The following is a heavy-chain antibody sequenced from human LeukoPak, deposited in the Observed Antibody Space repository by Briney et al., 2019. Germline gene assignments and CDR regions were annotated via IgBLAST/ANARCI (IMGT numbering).Heavy chain of an antibody. D-gene: IGHD1-26*01. CDR2: ISAYNGNT. J-gene: IGHJ4*02. CDR1: GYTFTGYG. Sequence: ASVKVSCKASGYTFTGYGISWVRQAPGHGLGWMGWISAYNGNTNYAQKLQGRVTMTTDTSTSTAYMELRSLRSDDTAVYYCARDIVGATSLDYWGQGTLVTVSS. CDR3: ARDIVGATSLDY. V-gene: IGHV1-18*01.